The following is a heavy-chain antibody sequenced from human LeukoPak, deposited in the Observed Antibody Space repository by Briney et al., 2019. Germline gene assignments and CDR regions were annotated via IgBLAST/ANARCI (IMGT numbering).Heavy chain of an antibody. J-gene: IGHJ4*02. D-gene: IGHD2-21*02. CDR1: GGSITNNY. V-gene: IGHV4-59*08. CDR3: ARGLPLAYCGGDCYPYYFDY. CDR2: IYYSGTT. Sequence: SETLSLTCTVSGGSITNNYWSWIRQTPGKGLEWIGYIYYSGTTTYNPSLKSRVTISIDTSKNQFSLQLTSVTAADTAVYYCARGLPLAYCGGDCYPYYFDYWGQGTLVTVSS.